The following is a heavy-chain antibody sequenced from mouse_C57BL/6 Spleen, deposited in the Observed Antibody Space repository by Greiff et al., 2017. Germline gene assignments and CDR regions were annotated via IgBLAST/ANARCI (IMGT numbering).Heavy chain of an antibody. D-gene: IGHD2-3*01. Sequence: QVQLQQPGAELVMPGASVKLSCKASGYTFTSYWMHWVKQRPGQGLEWIGEIDPSDSYTNYNQKFKGKSTLTVDKSSITAYMQLSSLTSEDSAVYYCARLNDGYYSYWGQGTLVTVSA. CDR3: ARLNDGYYSY. CDR2: IDPSDSYT. CDR1: GYTFTSYW. J-gene: IGHJ3*01. V-gene: IGHV1-69*01.